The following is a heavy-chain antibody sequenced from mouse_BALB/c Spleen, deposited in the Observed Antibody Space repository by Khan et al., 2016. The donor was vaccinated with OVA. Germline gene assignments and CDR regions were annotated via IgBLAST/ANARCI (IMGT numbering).Heavy chain of an antibody. CDR2: IDPENGNT. Sequence: EVQLQQSGAELVRPGALVKLSCKASGFNIKDYYIHWVKQRPEQGLEWIGWIDPENGNTIYDPKFQGKANITADTSSNTAYLHFSSLTSEETAVYYCARSGYSPWFAYWGQGTLVTVSA. CDR1: GFNIKDYY. CDR3: ARSGYSPWFAY. D-gene: IGHD2-3*01. V-gene: IGHV14-1*02. J-gene: IGHJ3*01.